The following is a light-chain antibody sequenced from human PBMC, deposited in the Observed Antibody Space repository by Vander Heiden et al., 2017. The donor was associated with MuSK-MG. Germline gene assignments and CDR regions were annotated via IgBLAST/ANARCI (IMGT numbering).Light chain of an antibody. CDR2: RNN. CDR1: SSNIGSNY. CDR3: AAWDDSLSGRV. J-gene: IGLJ3*02. Sequence: QSVLTQPPSASGPPGQRVTITCSGSSSNIGSNYVYWYQQLPGTAPKLLIYRNNQRPAGVPDRFSGSKSGTAASLAISGLWDEDEADYYCAAWDDSLSGRVFGGGTKLTVL. V-gene: IGLV1-47*03.